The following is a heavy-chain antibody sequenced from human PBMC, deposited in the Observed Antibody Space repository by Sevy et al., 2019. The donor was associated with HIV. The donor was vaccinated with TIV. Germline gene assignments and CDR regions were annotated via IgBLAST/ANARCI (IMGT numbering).Heavy chain of an antibody. CDR1: GGSVSSGSYY. D-gene: IGHD3-22*01. CDR2: IYYSGST. CDR3: ATNYYYDSSGYYGFDY. J-gene: IGHJ4*02. V-gene: IGHV4-61*01. Sequence: SETLSLTCTVSGGSVSSGSYYWSWIRQPPGKGLEWIGYIYYSGSTNYNPSLKSRVTISVDTSKNQFSLKLSSVTAADTAVYYCATNYYYDSSGYYGFDYWGQGTLVTVSS.